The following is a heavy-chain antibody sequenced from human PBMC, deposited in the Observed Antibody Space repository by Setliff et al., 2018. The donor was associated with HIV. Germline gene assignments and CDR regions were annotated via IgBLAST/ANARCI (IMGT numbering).Heavy chain of an antibody. CDR1: GGSISSAGYY. CDR2: IYNTGSA. J-gene: IGHJ4*02. CDR3: ARGYTRGYFSHFDY. D-gene: IGHD3-22*01. Sequence: PSETLSLTCTVSGGSISSAGYYWSWIRQHPGKGLEWIGYIYNTGSAYFNPSLKSRLTISVDTSRNQFSLKLSSVTAAETAVYYCARGYTRGYFSHFDYWGQGTLVTVSS. V-gene: IGHV4-31*03.